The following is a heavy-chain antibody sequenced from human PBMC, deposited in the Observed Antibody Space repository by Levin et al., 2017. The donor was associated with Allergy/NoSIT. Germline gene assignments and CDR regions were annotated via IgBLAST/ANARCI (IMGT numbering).Heavy chain of an antibody. CDR2: ISSDGTNK. D-gene: IGHD6-19*01. V-gene: IGHV3-30*18. J-gene: IGHJ4*02. CDR3: AKGIAVDGTGVFDY. Sequence: PGGSLRLSCAASRFTFSDYHMHWVRQAPGKGLEWVAVISSDGTNKYYTDSVKGRFTISRDNSENTLYLQMNSLRAEDTAVYYCAKGIAVDGTGVFDYWGQGTLVTVSS. CDR1: RFTFSDYH.